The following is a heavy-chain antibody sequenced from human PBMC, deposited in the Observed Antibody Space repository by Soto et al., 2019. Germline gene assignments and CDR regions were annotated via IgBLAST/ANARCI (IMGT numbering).Heavy chain of an antibody. V-gene: IGHV3-48*01. J-gene: IGHJ2*01. CDR2: ISLSSGNI. CDR3: ASDPSRGSEWARYLDL. Sequence: EVQLVESGGGLVQPGGSLRLSCAASGFSRISDAMDWVRQAPGQGLGWVSYISLSSGNIHYADSVRGRFTLSRDNAKNSLYLQMNRLSAEDTAVYYCASDPSRGSEWARYLDLWGRGTLVTVSS. D-gene: IGHD1-26*01. CDR1: GFSRISDA.